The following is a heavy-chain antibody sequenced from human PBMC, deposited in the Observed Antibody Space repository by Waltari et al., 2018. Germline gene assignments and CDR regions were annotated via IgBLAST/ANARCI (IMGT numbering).Heavy chain of an antibody. CDR2: IYYSGST. CDR1: GGSISSGDYY. V-gene: IGHV4-30-4*08. J-gene: IGHJ3*02. Sequence: QVQLQESGPGLVKPSQTLSLTCTVSGGSISSGDYYWSWIRQPPGKGLEWIGYIYYSGSTYYNPSLKSRVTISVDTSKNQFSLKLSSVTAADTAVYYCVRDPEGDGYNSDAFDIWGQGTMVTVSS. CDR3: VRDPEGDGYNSDAFDI. D-gene: IGHD5-12*01.